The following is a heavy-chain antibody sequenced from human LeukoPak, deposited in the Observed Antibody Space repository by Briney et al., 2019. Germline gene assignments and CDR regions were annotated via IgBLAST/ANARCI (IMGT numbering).Heavy chain of an antibody. D-gene: IGHD3-10*02. J-gene: IGHJ4*02. V-gene: IGHV3-23*01. CDR1: GFSFSTCS. Sequence: TGGSLRLSCAASGFSFSTCSMNSVRQAPGKGLEWVSAISGSGSNTYYADSVKGRFTISRDNSKNTLYLQMNSLGAEDTALYYCAKDVRGYNRPFDYWGQGTLVTVSS. CDR2: ISGSGSNT. CDR3: AKDVRGYNRPFDY.